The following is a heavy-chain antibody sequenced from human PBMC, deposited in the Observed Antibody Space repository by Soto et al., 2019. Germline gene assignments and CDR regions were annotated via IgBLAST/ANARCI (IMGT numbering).Heavy chain of an antibody. CDR3: ARDPHYYGSGSYYNVRWFDP. V-gene: IGHV1-69*13. CDR2: IIPIFGTA. Sequence: SVKVSCKASGGTFSSYAISWVRQAPGQGLEWMGGIIPIFGTANYAQKFQGRVTITADESTSTAYMELSSLRSEDTAVYYCARDPHYYGSGSYYNVRWFDPWGQGTLVTVSS. CDR1: GGTFSSYA. D-gene: IGHD3-10*01. J-gene: IGHJ5*02.